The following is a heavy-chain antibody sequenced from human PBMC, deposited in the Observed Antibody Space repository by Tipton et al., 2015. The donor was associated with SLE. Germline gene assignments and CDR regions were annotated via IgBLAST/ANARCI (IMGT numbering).Heavy chain of an antibody. Sequence: SLRLSCAASGFTFSSYGMHWVRQAPGKGLEWVAVISYDGSNKYYADSVKGRFTISRDNSKNTLYLQMNSLRAEDTAVYYCAPTRSYAVTGFDYWGQGTLVTVSS. CDR3: APTRSYAVTGFDY. CDR2: ISYDGSNK. CDR1: GFTFSSYG. D-gene: IGHD2-2*01. V-gene: IGHV3-30*03. J-gene: IGHJ4*02.